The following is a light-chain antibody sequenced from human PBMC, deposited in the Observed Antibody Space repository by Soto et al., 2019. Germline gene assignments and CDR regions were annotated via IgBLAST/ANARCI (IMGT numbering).Light chain of an antibody. CDR3: QQYSRNPLT. J-gene: IGKJ4*01. Sequence: DIQMTQSPSTLSASVGERVTITCRASQSVSSWLAWYQQKPGEVPKLLIYKASSLESGVPSRFSGSGSGTEFTLTISSLQPDDFVTYYCQQYSRNPLTFGGGTKVEIK. CDR2: KAS. CDR1: QSVSSW. V-gene: IGKV1-5*03.